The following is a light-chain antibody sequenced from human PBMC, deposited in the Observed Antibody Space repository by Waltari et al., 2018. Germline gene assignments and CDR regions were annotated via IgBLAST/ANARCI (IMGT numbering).Light chain of an antibody. J-gene: IGKJ1*01. V-gene: IGKV1-39*01. CDR2: AAS. CDR1: QSISTY. Sequence: DIQMTQSPSSLSASVVDRVTITCRASQSISTYLNWYQQKPGKAPKFLIYAASPLQSGVPSRFSGSGSGTDFTLTISSLQPEDFATYYCQESYSSPWTFGQGTKVEIK. CDR3: QESYSSPWT.